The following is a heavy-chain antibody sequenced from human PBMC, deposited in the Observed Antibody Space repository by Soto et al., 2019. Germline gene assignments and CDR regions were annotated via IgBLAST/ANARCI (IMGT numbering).Heavy chain of an antibody. V-gene: IGHV1-18*01. D-gene: IGHD4-17*01. CDR2: ISAYNGNT. J-gene: IGHJ2*01. CDR1: GYTFTSYG. CDR3: AREFDYGDREVYWYFDL. Sequence: QVQLVQSGAEVKKPGASVKVSCKASGYTFTSYGISWVRQAPGQGLEWMGWISAYNGNTNYAQKLQGRVTMTTDTSTSTAYMELRSLRSDDTAVYYCAREFDYGDREVYWYFDLWGRGTLVTVSS.